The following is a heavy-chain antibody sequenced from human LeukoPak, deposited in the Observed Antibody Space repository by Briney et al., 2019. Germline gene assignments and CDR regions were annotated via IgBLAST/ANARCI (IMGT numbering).Heavy chain of an antibody. CDR2: IYYSGST. D-gene: IGHD6-13*01. CDR3: ARASYSSSWGYYFDY. CDR1: GGSISSYY. J-gene: IGHJ4*02. V-gene: IGHV4-59*01. Sequence: PSETLSLTCTVSGGSISSYYWSWIRQPPGKGLEWNGYIYYSGSTNYNPSLKSRVTISVDTSKNQFSLKLSSVTAADTAVYYCARASYSSSWGYYFDYWGQGTLVTVSS.